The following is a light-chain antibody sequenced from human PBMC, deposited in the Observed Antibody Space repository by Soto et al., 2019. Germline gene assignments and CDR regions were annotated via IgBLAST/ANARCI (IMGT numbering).Light chain of an antibody. J-gene: IGLJ2*01. CDR3: SSYTSSSTLEVV. Sequence: QSVLTQPASVSGSPGQSITISCTGTSSDVGGYNYVSWYQQHPGKAPKLMIYEVSNRPPGVSNRFSGSKSGNTASLTISGLQAEDEADYYCSSYTSSSTLEVVFGGGTKLTVL. CDR1: SSDVGGYNY. CDR2: EVS. V-gene: IGLV2-14*01.